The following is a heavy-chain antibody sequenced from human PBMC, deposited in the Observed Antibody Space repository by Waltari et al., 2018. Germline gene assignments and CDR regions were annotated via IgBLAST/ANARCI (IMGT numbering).Heavy chain of an antibody. D-gene: IGHD5-18*01. CDR3: ARDPHLGVSTAMGNWFDP. CDR2: INHSGST. CDR1: GGSFSGYY. J-gene: IGHJ5*02. Sequence: QVQLQQWGAGLLKPSETLSLTCAVYGGSFSGYYWSWIRQPPGKGLEWIGEINHSGSTNENPSLKSRATISVDTSKNQFSLKLSSVTAADTAVYYWARDPHLGVSTAMGNWFDPWGQGTLVTVSS. V-gene: IGHV4-34*04.